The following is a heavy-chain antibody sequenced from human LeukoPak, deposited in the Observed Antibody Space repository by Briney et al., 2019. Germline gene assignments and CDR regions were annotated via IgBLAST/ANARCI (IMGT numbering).Heavy chain of an antibody. Sequence: GGSLRLSCAASGFTFSSYAMHWVRQAPGKGLEWVAVISYDRSNKYYADSVKGRFTISRDNSKNTLYLQMNSLRAEDTAVYYCARDRYCSGGSCYSLFDYWGQGTLVTVSS. D-gene: IGHD2-15*01. V-gene: IGHV3-30-3*01. J-gene: IGHJ4*02. CDR3: ARDRYCSGGSCYSLFDY. CDR2: ISYDRSNK. CDR1: GFTFSSYA.